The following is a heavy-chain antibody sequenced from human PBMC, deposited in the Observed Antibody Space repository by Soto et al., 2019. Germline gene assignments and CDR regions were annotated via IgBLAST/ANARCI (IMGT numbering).Heavy chain of an antibody. V-gene: IGHV3-23*01. D-gene: IGHD6-13*01. Sequence: GGSLRLSCAASGFTFSSYAMSWVRQAPGKGLEWVSAISGSGGSTYYADSVKGRFTISRDNAKNSLYLQMNSLRAEDTAVYYCARDSPFSPWYSSSGDYWGQGTLVTVSS. J-gene: IGHJ4*02. CDR1: GFTFSSYA. CDR3: ARDSPFSPWYSSSGDY. CDR2: ISGSGGST.